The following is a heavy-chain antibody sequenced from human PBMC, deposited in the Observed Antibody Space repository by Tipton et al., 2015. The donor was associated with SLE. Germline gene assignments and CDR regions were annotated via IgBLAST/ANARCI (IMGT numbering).Heavy chain of an antibody. CDR3: ARDAIAVAFDY. J-gene: IGHJ4*02. Sequence: TLSLTCIVSGGSISSSSYYWGWIRQPPGKGLEWIGSIYYSGSTYYNPSLKSRVTISVDTSKNQFSLKLSSVTAADTAVYYCARDAIAVAFDYWGQGTLVTVSS. D-gene: IGHD6-19*01. CDR1: GGSISSSSYY. CDR2: IYYSGST. V-gene: IGHV4-39*07.